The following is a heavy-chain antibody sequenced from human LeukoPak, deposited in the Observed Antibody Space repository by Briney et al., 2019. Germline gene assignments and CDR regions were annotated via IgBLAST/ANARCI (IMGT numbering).Heavy chain of an antibody. CDR1: GLTFSSYE. D-gene: IGHD4-11*01. CDR2: ISRSGSTI. V-gene: IGHV3-48*03. J-gene: IGHJ3*02. CDR3: ARVVSDYAFDI. Sequence: GGSLRLSCAASGLTFSSYEMNWVRQAPGKGLEWVSYISRSGSTIYYADSVKGRFTISRDNAKNSLYLQMNSLRAEDTAVYYCARVVSDYAFDIWGQGTMVIVSS.